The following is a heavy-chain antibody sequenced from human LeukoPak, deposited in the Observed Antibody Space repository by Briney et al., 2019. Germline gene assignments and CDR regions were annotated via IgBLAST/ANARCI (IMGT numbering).Heavy chain of an antibody. J-gene: IGHJ4*02. V-gene: IGHV4-59*08. D-gene: IGHD5-12*01. Sequence: SETLSLTCAVSGGSISSYYWSWIRQPPGKRLEWIGYMLYRGSTNYNPSLKSRVTISIDASKSQFSLKLTSVTGADTALYYCARQVGRGAYDAWYFDHWGPGTLVTVSS. CDR3: ARQVGRGAYDAWYFDH. CDR2: MLYRGST. CDR1: GGSISSYY.